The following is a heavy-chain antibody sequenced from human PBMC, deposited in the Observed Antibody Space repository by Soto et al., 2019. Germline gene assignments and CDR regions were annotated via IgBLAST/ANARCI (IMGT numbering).Heavy chain of an antibody. V-gene: IGHV4-61*01. J-gene: IGHJ6*02. CDR3: ARDVVYYYEMDV. Sequence: SETLSLTCSVSGGSVSSGSYYWSWIRQPPGKGLEWIGYVYYTGSTNYNPSLKRRITISVDTSKNQFSLKLSSVTAADTAVYYCARDVVYYYEMDVWGQGTTVTISS. D-gene: IGHD2-15*01. CDR2: VYYTGST. CDR1: GGSVSSGSYY.